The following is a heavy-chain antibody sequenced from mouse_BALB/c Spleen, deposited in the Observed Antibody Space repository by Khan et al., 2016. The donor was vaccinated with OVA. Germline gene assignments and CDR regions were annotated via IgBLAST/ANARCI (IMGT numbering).Heavy chain of an antibody. CDR1: GFTFTDYY. V-gene: IGHV7-3*02. CDR3: TRETVVDIYWYFDV. Sequence: EVELVESGGGLVQPGGSLRLSCATSGFTFTDYYMSWVRQPPGKALEWLGFIRNKANGYTTEYRASVKGRFTISRDNSQSVLYLQMNTLRAEDSATYYCTRETVVDIYWYFDVWGAGTTVTVSS. J-gene: IGHJ1*01. CDR2: IRNKANGYTT. D-gene: IGHD1-1*01.